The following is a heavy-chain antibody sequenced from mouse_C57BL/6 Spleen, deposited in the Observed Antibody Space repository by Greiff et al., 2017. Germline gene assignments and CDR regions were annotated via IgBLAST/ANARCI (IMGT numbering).Heavy chain of an antibody. D-gene: IGHD2-3*01. J-gene: IGHJ4*01. CDR1: GYSFTSYW. CDR2: IYPSSGST. CDR3: ASRSNYDDYAMDY. V-gene: IGHV1-55*01. Sequence: QVQLQQSGAELVKPGASVKMSCKASGYSFTSYWINWVKQSPGQGLEWIGEIYPSSGSTNYNEKFKGKATLTVDTSSSTAYMQLSSLTSEDSAVYFCASRSNYDDYAMDYWGQGTSVTVSS.